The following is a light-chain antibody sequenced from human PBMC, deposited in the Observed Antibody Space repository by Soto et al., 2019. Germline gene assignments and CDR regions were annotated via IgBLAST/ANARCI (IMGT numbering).Light chain of an antibody. CDR2: GAS. V-gene: IGKV1-6*01. CDR3: LQDYNYPFT. Sequence: AIQMTQSPSSLSASVGDRVTITCRAGQDIRKDLAWYQQKPGKAPQILIYGASTLQTGVASRFSGSGSATDFTLTISSLQPEDSAAYYCLQDYNYPFTVGQGTKVDSK. CDR1: QDIRKD. J-gene: IGKJ2*01.